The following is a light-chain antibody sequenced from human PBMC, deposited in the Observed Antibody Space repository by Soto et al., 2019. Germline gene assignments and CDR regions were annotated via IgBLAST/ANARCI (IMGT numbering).Light chain of an antibody. V-gene: IGKV3-20*01. CDR3: QQYGTSWWT. J-gene: IGKJ1*01. CDR1: QSVSTNS. CDR2: GAS. Sequence: EIVLTQSPGTLSLSPGERATLSCRASQSVSTNSLAWYQQKPGQAPRLLIYGASSRATGIPDRFRGSGSGTDFTLTISRLEPEDFAVYYCQQYGTSWWTFGQGTKVEIK.